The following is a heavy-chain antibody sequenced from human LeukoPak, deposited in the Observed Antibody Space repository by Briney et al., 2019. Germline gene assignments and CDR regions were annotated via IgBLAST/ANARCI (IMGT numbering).Heavy chain of an antibody. CDR2: ISSSSSYI. CDR1: GFTFSSNS. CDR3: ARDCSGGSCYERSFDY. V-gene: IGHV3-21*01. D-gene: IGHD2-15*01. Sequence: PGGSLRRSCAASGFTFSSNSINWVRQTPGKGLQWVSSISSSSSYIYYADSVKGRFTISRDNAKNSLYLQMNSLRAEDTAVYYCARDCSGGSCYERSFDYWGQGTLVTVSS. J-gene: IGHJ4*02.